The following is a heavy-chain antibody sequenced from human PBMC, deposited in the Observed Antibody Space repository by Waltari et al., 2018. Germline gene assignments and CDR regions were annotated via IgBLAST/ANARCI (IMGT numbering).Heavy chain of an antibody. D-gene: IGHD3-3*01. J-gene: IGHJ4*02. CDR1: GYTFTDYY. CDR2: VYPEDGET. CDR3: ATDTSTIFGVVIIDRGY. V-gene: IGHV1-69-2*01. Sequence: EVQLVQSGAEVKKPGATVKISCKASGYTFTDYYMHWVQQAPGQGLEWMGRVYPEDGETIYAEKCQGRVTITADTSTDTAYMELSSLRSEDTAVYYCATDTSTIFGVVIIDRGYWGQGTLVTVSS.